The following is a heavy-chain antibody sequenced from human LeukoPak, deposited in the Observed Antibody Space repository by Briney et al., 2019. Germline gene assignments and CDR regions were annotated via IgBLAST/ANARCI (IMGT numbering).Heavy chain of an antibody. CDR3: ARKSWGFDY. J-gene: IGHJ4*02. V-gene: IGHV4-39*07. CDR2: FHQTET. Sequence: SETLSLTCTVSGGSISSNSYYWGWIRQPPGKGLEWIGSFHQTETYYNPSLESRVTISVDPPKNQFSLKLSSVPAADTAVYSCARKSWGFDYWGQGTLVTVSS. CDR1: GGSISSNSYY. D-gene: IGHD3-16*01.